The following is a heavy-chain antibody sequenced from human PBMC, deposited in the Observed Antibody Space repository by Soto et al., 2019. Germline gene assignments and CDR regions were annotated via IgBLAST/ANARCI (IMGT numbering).Heavy chain of an antibody. CDR3: ARGSLWAYIASGVQKYNWFDA. CDR1: GGSFSGYY. Sequence: SATLSLTCAVYGGSFSGYYWSWIRQPPGKGLEWIGEINHGGSTNYNPSLKSRVTISVYTSKNKIYLTLSSVTAADTAVDYCARGSLWAYIASGVQKYNWFDAGVQGPMVTV. J-gene: IGHJ5*02. D-gene: IGHD3-10*01. V-gene: IGHV4-34*01. CDR2: INHGGST.